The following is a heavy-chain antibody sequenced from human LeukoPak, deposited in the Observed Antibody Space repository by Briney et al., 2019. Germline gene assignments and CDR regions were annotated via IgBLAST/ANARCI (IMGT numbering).Heavy chain of an antibody. CDR2: INPTSGAT. CDR1: GYTFTVYY. J-gene: IGHJ5*02. D-gene: IGHD2-15*01. Sequence: RRASVKVSCKPSGYTFTVYYIHWVRQAPRQGLEWMGWINPTSGATNYAPKFQGRVTMTRDTSISTAYMELNSLKSDDTAVYFCARAFSGGSWGWFDPWGQGTLVIVSS. V-gene: IGHV1-2*02. CDR3: ARAFSGGSWGWFDP.